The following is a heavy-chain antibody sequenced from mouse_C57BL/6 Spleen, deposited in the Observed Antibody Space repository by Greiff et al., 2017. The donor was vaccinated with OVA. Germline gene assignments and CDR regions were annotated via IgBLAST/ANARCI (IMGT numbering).Heavy chain of an antibody. CDR1: GYTFTSYW. CDR3: AIDYGDY. CDR2: IDPSDSYT. D-gene: IGHD2-4*01. Sequence: QVQLQQPGAELVRPGTSVKLSCKASGYTFTSYWMHWVKQRPGQGLEWIGVIDPSDSYTNYNQKFKGKATLTVDTSSSTAYMQLSSLTSEDSAVYYCAIDYGDYWGQGTTLTVSS. V-gene: IGHV1-59*01. J-gene: IGHJ2*01.